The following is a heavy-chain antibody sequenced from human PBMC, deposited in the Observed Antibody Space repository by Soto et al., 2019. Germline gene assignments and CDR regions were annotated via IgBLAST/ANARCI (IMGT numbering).Heavy chain of an antibody. V-gene: IGHV4-59*08. D-gene: IGHD5-12*01. Sequence: PETLSLTCTVSGGSISSYYWSWIRQPPGKGLEWIGYIYYSGSTNYNPSLKSRVTISVDTSKNQFSLKLSSVTAADTAVYYCARHSYSGYDEFDYWGQGTLVTVSS. CDR3: ARHSYSGYDEFDY. CDR1: GGSISSYY. CDR2: IYYSGST. J-gene: IGHJ4*02.